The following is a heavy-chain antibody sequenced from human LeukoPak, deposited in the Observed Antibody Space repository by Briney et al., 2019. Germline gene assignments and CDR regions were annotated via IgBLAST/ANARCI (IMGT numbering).Heavy chain of an antibody. CDR3: AREGIAAAGEH. CDR2: ITSSGGTI. Sequence: PGRSLRLSCAASGFTFSSYGMHWVRQAPGKGLEWVSFITSSGGTIYYADSVKGRFTMSRDNAKNSLYLQMKSLRVEDTAVYYCAREGIAAAGEHWGQGTLVTVSS. J-gene: IGHJ1*01. CDR1: GFTFSSYG. D-gene: IGHD6-13*01. V-gene: IGHV3-48*04.